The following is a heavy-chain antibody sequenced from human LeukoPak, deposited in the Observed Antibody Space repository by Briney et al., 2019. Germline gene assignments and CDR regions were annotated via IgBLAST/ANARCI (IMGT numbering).Heavy chain of an antibody. CDR3: ARQEGNYYYMDV. CDR2: IYHSGST. V-gene: IGHV4-38-2*01. Sequence: SETLSLTCAVSGYSISSGYYWGWIRQPPGKGLEWIGSIYHSGSTYYNPSFKSRVTISVDTSKNQFSLKLSSVTAADTAVYYCARQEGNYYYMDVWGKGTTVTVSS. J-gene: IGHJ6*03. D-gene: IGHD6-13*01. CDR1: GYSISSGYY.